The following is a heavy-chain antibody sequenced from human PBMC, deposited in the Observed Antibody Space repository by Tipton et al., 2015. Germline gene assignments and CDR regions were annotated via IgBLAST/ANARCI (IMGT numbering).Heavy chain of an antibody. D-gene: IGHD1-14*01. V-gene: IGHV4-38-2*01. CDR1: AYSISSDYY. Sequence: PGLVKPSETLSLTCAVSAYSISSDYYWGWIRQPPGKGLEWIGSISHSGNTYYNPSLKSRVIISVDTSKNQFSLRVNSVNAADTAVYYCARVVGMQIGVRTWFDPWGQGTLVTVSS. CDR3: ARVVGMQIGVRTWFDP. J-gene: IGHJ5*02. CDR2: ISHSGNT.